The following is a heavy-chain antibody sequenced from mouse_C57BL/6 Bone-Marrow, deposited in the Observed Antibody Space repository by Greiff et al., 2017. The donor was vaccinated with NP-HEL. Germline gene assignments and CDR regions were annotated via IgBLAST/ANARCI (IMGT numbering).Heavy chain of an antibody. J-gene: IGHJ4*01. V-gene: IGHV5-4*01. CDR3: AREAIYDGYYAMDY. CDR1: GFTFSSYA. D-gene: IGHD2-3*01. CDR2: ISDGGSYT. Sequence: EVQVVESGGGLVKPGGSLKLSCAASGFTFSSYAMSWVRQTPEKRLEWVATISDGGSYTYSPDDVKGRFTISRDNAKTNLYLQMSHLKSEDTAMYYCAREAIYDGYYAMDYWGQGTSVTVSS.